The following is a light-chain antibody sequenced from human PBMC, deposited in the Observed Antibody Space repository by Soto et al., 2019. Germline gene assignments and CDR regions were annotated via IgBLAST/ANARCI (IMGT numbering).Light chain of an antibody. CDR1: QGISSY. V-gene: IGKV1-12*01. J-gene: IGKJ5*01. Sequence: DIQMTQSPSSVSASVGDRVTITCRAGQGISSYLAWYQQKPGEAPKLLIYAASSLQSGVPSRFSGSGSGADFTLTISSLQPEDSATYYCQQANSFPITFGQGTRLEIK. CDR3: QQANSFPIT. CDR2: AAS.